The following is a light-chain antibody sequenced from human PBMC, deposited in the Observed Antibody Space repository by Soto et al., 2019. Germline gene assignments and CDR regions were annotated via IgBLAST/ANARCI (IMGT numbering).Light chain of an antibody. Sequence: EIGLTQSPATLSASSGEGITLSCRASQSVKNHLAWYQHKPGQAPRLLFYDASIRATGIPARFSAGGSGTEFTLVISSLQSEDAAVYYCQEYKAWPPGTFGQGTKVEIK. CDR1: QSVKNH. V-gene: IGKV3D-15*01. CDR2: DAS. CDR3: QEYKAWPPGT. J-gene: IGKJ1*01.